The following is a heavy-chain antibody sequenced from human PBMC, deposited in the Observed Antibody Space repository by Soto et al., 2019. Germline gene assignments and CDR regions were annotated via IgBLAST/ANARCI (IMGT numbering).Heavy chain of an antibody. Sequence: SETLSLTCTVSGGSISSSSYYWGWIRQPPGKGLEWIGSIYYSGSTYYNPSLKSRVTISVDTSKNQFSLKLSSVTAAYTAVYYCAREFSMVRGVIIMDYYYGMDVWGQGTTVTVSS. CDR3: AREFSMVRGVIIMDYYYGMDV. D-gene: IGHD3-10*01. CDR1: GGSISSSSYY. CDR2: IYYSGST. V-gene: IGHV4-39*02. J-gene: IGHJ6*02.